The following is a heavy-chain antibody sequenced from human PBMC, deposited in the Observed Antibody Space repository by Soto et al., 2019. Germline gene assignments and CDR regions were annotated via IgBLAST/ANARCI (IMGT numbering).Heavy chain of an antibody. CDR3: ARGIRGYSYGYLGYYYGMDV. CDR1: GGSFSGYY. D-gene: IGHD5-18*01. CDR2: INHSGST. V-gene: IGHV4-34*01. Sequence: PSETLSLTCAVYGGSFSGYYWSWIRQPPGKGLEWIGEINHSGSTNYNPSLKSRVTISVDTSKNQFSLKLSSVTAADTAVCYCARGIRGYSYGYLGYYYGMDVWGQGTTVTVSS. J-gene: IGHJ6*02.